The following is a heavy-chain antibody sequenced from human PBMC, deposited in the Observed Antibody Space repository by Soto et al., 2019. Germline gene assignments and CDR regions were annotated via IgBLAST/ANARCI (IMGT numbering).Heavy chain of an antibody. CDR2: MNPNSGST. J-gene: IGHJ4*02. CDR1: GYTFTNHA. D-gene: IGHD2-21*01. V-gene: IGHV1-8*01. Sequence: QVQLVQSGAEVKKPGASVKVSCKASGYTFTNHAINWVRQASGQGLEWMGWMNPNSGSTGYAQKFQGRITLTGSPSISPAYMELSSLRSEDTAVYYCAQFVGNDPFDYWGQGTLVTVSS. CDR3: AQFVGNDPFDY.